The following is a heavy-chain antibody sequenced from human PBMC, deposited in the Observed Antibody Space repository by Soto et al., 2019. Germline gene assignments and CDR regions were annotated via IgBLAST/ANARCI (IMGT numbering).Heavy chain of an antibody. CDR1: GYSFTSYW. V-gene: IGHV5-51*01. Sequence: RGESLKISCKGSGYSFTSYWIGWVRQMPGKGLEWMGIIYPGDSDTRYSPSFQGQVTISADKSISTAYLQWSSLKASDTAMYYCARQGYCGGDCYSWFDPWGQGTLVTVSS. D-gene: IGHD2-21*02. CDR3: ARQGYCGGDCYSWFDP. CDR2: IYPGDSDT. J-gene: IGHJ5*02.